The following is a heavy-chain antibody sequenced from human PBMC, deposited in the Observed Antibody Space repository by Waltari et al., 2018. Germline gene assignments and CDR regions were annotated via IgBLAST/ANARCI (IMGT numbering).Heavy chain of an antibody. V-gene: IGHV1-3*01. J-gene: IGHJ5*02. D-gene: IGHD4-17*01. CDR1: GYTFTSYA. CDR3: ARDGGYGDYPFPFDP. Sequence: QVQLVQSGAEVKKPGASVKVSCKASGYTFTSYAMHWVRQAPGQRLEWMGWINAGNGNTKYSQKFQGRVTITRNTSISTAYMELSSLRSEDTAVYYCARDGGYGDYPFPFDPWGQGTLVTVSS. CDR2: INAGNGNT.